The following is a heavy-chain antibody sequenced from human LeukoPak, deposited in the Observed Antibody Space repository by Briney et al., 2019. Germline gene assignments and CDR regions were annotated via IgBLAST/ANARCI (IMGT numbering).Heavy chain of an antibody. CDR2: IYSGGST. V-gene: IGHV3-53*01. Sequence: GGSLRLSCAASGFTFSSNYMSWVRQAPGKGLEGVAVIYSGGSTYYSDSVKGGFTISRDNSKNTLYLQMNSLRAEDTAVYYCARVVGIFSYDSSGYTDYWGQGTLVTVSS. CDR1: GFTFSSNY. J-gene: IGHJ4*02. D-gene: IGHD3-22*01. CDR3: ARVVGIFSYDSSGYTDY.